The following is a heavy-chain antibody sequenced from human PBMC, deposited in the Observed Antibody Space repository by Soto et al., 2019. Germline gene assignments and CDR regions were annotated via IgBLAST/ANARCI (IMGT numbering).Heavy chain of an antibody. D-gene: IGHD3-16*01. J-gene: IGHJ4*02. CDR2: FDYSGSI. CDR3: ARITGHHFDY. Sequence: SETLSLTCTVSSGSSSLTNVFWGWVRQPPGKGLEGIGNFDYSGSISFCPSLASRVTFSVDTSKNHFSLNLYSATAADTAVYYCARITGHHFDYGGQGTLVTVSS. V-gene: IGHV4-39*01. CDR1: SGSSSLTNVF.